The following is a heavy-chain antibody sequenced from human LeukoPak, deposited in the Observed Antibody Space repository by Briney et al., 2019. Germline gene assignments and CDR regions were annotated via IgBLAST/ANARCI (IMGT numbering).Heavy chain of an antibody. CDR1: GGTFSSYA. D-gene: IGHD3-10*01. J-gene: IGHJ4*02. V-gene: IGHV1-69*13. Sequence: SVKVSCKASGGTFSSYAISWVRQAPGQGLEWMGGIIPIFGTANYAQKFQGRVTITADESTSTAYMELSSLRSEDTAVYYCARTYGSGSHFDYWGQGTLVTVSS. CDR2: IIPIFGTA. CDR3: ARTYGSGSHFDY.